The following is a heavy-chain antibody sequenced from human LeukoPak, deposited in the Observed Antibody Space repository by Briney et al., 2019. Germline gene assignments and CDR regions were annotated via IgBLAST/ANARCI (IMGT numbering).Heavy chain of an antibody. CDR3: ARECLTCGGDSYDY. CDR1: GFTFNIYE. D-gene: IGHD2-21*01. Sequence: GGSLRLSCAASGFTFNIYEFNWVRQAPGKGLEWLSYIDGGGNSVYYADSVKGRFTISRDNAKSSLYLQMSSLRADDTAVYYCARECLTCGGDSYDYWGQGALVTVSS. J-gene: IGHJ4*02. CDR2: IDGGGNSV. V-gene: IGHV3-48*03.